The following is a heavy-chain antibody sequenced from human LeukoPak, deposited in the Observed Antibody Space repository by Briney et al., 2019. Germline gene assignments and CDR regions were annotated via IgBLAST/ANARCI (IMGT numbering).Heavy chain of an antibody. CDR2: IYYSGST. CDR1: GGSISSGGDY. V-gene: IGHV4-31*03. J-gene: IGHJ3*02. D-gene: IGHD5-12*01. Sequence: SETLSLTCTVSGGSISSGGDYWSWIRQHPGKGLEWIGYIYYSGSTYYNPSLKSRVTISVDTSKNQFSLKLSSVTAADTAVYYCARDYRSGGYDLGAFDIWGQGTMVTVSS. CDR3: ARDYRSGGYDLGAFDI.